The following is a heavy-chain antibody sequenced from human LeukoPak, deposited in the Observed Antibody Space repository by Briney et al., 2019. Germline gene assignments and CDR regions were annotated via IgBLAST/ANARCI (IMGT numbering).Heavy chain of an antibody. CDR2: MNPNSGNT. Sequence: GASVKVSCKASGYTFTSYDINWVRQATGQGLEWMGWMNPNSGNTGYAQKFQGRVTMTRNTSISTAYMELSSLRSEDTAVYYCARAGDIVLMVYLQTAFDIWGQGTMVTVSS. V-gene: IGHV1-8*01. D-gene: IGHD2-8*01. CDR3: ARAGDIVLMVYLQTAFDI. CDR1: GYTFTSYD. J-gene: IGHJ3*02.